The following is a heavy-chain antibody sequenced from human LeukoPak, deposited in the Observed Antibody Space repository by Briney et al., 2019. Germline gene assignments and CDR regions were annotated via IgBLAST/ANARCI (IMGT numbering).Heavy chain of an antibody. J-gene: IGHJ5*02. V-gene: IGHV4-34*01. CDR2: INHTGST. CDR3: ARGYYDSSGYQDTKNWFDP. Sequence: SETLSLTCAVYGGSFGGYYWNWIRQPPGKGLEWIGEINHTGSTNYNPSLKSRVTVSVDTSKNQFSLKLSSVTAADTAVYYCARGYYDSSGYQDTKNWFDPWGQGTLVTVSS. CDR1: GGSFGGYY. D-gene: IGHD3-22*01.